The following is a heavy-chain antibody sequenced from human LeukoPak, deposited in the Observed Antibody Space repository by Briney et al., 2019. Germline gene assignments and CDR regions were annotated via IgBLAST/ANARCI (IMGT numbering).Heavy chain of an antibody. J-gene: IGHJ3*02. CDR2: ITASDYTT. V-gene: IGHV3-23*01. Sequence: GGSLRLSCAASGFIFREYAMTWVRQAPGKGLEWVSSITASDYTTYADSVKGRFTISRDNSKNTLYLQMDSLRGDDTALYHCVRDPNGGYIGAFDNWGQGTMVTVSS. CDR1: GFIFREYA. CDR3: VRDPNGGYIGAFDN. D-gene: IGHD5-12*01.